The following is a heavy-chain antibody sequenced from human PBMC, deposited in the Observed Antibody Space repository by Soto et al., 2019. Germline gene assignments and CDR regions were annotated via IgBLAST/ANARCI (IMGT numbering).Heavy chain of an antibody. V-gene: IGHV2-5*02. J-gene: IGHJ4*02. Sequence: QITLKESGPTLVRPTQTLTLTCTFSGFSLTTSGVGVGWIRQPPGKALEWLAVIYWDDDKRYSSSLNSRLTITKDTYKNQVVLTMTNMDPVDTATYSCAHHPYYGLGSYSFDYWGQGTLVTVSS. CDR1: GFSLTTSGVG. CDR3: AHHPYYGLGSYSFDY. D-gene: IGHD3-10*01. CDR2: IYWDDDK.